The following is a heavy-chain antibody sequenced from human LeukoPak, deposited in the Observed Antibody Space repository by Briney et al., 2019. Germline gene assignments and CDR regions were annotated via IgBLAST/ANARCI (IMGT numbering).Heavy chain of an antibody. CDR3: ARGSRNVYFDY. J-gene: IGHJ4*02. D-gene: IGHD2-8*01. CDR2: IYSGGST. V-gene: IGHV3-66*02. Sequence: GGSLRLSCAASGFTVSSNFMSWVRQAPGKGLEWVSVIYSGGSTYYSDSVKGRFTVSGDNSKTTLYPQMNSLRPEDTAVYYCARGSRNVYFDYWGQGTLVTVSS. CDR1: GFTVSSNF.